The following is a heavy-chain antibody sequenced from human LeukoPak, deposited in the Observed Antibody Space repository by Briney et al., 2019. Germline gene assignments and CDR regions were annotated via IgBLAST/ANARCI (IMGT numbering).Heavy chain of an antibody. CDR2: ISASDGTT. V-gene: IGHV1-18*01. CDR1: GYSFSIYG. Sequence: ASVQVCCKASGYSFSIYGITWARQAPGQGREYLGWISASDGTTNYAQKVQDRVTMTTDTSTSTAYLELRSLRSEDPAVYYCARCGAAVTTHFSHWGQGTLVTVSS. J-gene: IGHJ4*02. CDR3: ARCGAAVTTHFSH. D-gene: IGHD4-17*01.